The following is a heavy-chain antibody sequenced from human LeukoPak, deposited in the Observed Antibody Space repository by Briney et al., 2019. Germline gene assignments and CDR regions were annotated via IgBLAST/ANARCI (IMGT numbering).Heavy chain of an antibody. Sequence: SETLSLTCTVSGGSISSGDYYWSWIRQPPGKGLEWIGYIYYSGSTYYNPSLKSRVTISVDKSKNQFSLKLSSVTAADTAVYYCARDSGYDFYYYYYGMDVWGQGTTVTVSS. CDR2: IYYSGST. J-gene: IGHJ6*02. CDR1: GGSISSGDYY. D-gene: IGHD3-3*01. CDR3: ARDSGYDFYYYYYGMDV. V-gene: IGHV4-30-4*01.